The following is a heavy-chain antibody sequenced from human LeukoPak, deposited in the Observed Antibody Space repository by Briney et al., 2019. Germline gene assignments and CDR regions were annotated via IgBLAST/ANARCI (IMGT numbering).Heavy chain of an antibody. Sequence: ASVKVSCKASGYTFTSYDINWVRQATGQGLEWMGWMNPNSGNTGYAQKFQGRVTMTRNTSISTAYMELSSLRSEDTAVYYCARGDLLRYFDWLSERNAFDIWSQGTMVTVSS. CDR3: ARGDLLRYFDWLSERNAFDI. V-gene: IGHV1-8*01. CDR1: GYTFTSYD. D-gene: IGHD3-9*01. CDR2: MNPNSGNT. J-gene: IGHJ3*02.